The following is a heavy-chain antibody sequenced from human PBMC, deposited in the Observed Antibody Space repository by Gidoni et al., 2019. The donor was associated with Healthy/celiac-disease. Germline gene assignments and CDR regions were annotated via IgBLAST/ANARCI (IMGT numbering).Heavy chain of an antibody. Sequence: QVQLQESGPGLVKPSETLSLTCAVSGYSVSSGSYWGWIRQPPGKGLEWIGSIYHSGSTYYNPSLKSRVTISVDTSKNQFSLKLSSVTAADTAVYYCARNGTVVPAAKGGYFDYWGQGTLVTVSS. CDR1: GYSVSSGSY. CDR2: IYHSGST. D-gene: IGHD2-2*01. CDR3: ARNGTVVPAAKGGYFDY. V-gene: IGHV4-38-2*01. J-gene: IGHJ4*02.